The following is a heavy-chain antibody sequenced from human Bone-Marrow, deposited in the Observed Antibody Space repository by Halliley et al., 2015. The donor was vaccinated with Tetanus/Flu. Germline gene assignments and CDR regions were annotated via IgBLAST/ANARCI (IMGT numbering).Heavy chain of an antibody. CDR3: VREDSSGSFDY. Sequence: LEWGSAISTAGDTYYPGSVKGRFTISRENAENSLYLQMNRLRAGDTAVYYWVREDSSGSFDYWGQGTLVTVSS. J-gene: IGHJ4*02. CDR2: ISTAGDT. V-gene: IGHV3-13*04. D-gene: IGHD3-22*01.